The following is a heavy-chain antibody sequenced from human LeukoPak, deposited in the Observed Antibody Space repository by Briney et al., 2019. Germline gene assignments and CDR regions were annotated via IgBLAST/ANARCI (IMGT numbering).Heavy chain of an antibody. CDR1: GGSITSSY. CDR3: ARLASGSYGPLTPFDY. V-gene: IGHV4-59*08. J-gene: IGHJ4*02. Sequence: GSLRLSCTVSGGSITSSYWSWIRQSPGKGLEWIGYIYSSGSTNYNPSLKSRLTISVDTSKNQFSLRLSSVTAADTAVYYSARLASGSYGPLTPFDYWGQGTLVTVSS. CDR2: IYSSGST. D-gene: IGHD1-26*01.